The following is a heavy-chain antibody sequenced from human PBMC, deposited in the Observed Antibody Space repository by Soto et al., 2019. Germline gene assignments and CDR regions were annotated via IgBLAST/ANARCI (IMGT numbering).Heavy chain of an antibody. D-gene: IGHD6-19*01. CDR2: INAGNGDT. Sequence: ASVKVSCKASRYTFTSYAMHWVRQAPGQRLEWMGWINAGNGDTKYSQKFQGRITITRDTSASTAYMELSSLRSEDTAVYYCARDGAVDGNINFDYWGQGTLVTVS. CDR3: ARDGAVDGNINFDY. CDR1: RYTFTSYA. V-gene: IGHV1-3*01. J-gene: IGHJ4*02.